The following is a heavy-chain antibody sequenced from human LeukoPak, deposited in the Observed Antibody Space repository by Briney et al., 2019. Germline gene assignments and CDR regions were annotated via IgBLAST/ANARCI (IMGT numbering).Heavy chain of an antibody. Sequence: SVKVSCKASGGTFSSYAISWVRQAPGQGLEWMGGIIPIFGTANYAQKFQGRVTITTDESTSTAYMELSSLRSEDTAGYYCARAIGKQPYYYYYYMDVWGKGTTVTVSS. CDR3: ARAIGKQPYYYYYYMDV. CDR2: IIPIFGTA. CDR1: GGTFSSYA. D-gene: IGHD5-18*01. V-gene: IGHV1-69*05. J-gene: IGHJ6*03.